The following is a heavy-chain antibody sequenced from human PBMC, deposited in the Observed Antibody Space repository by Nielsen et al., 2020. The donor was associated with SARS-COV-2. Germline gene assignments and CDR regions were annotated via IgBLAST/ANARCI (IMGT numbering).Heavy chain of an antibody. CDR1: GFTVGTTY. D-gene: IGHD3/OR15-3a*01. V-gene: IGHV3-53*04. J-gene: IGHJ4*02. CDR3: ARDSGLFWTGYLDS. Sequence: GESLKISCAASGFTVGTTYMTWVRQAPGKGLEWVSLIYNVGTTYYADSVRGRFTISRHSSENTLYLEMNSLRTEDTAVYYCARDSGLFWTGYLDSWGQGVLVTVSS. CDR2: IYNVGTT.